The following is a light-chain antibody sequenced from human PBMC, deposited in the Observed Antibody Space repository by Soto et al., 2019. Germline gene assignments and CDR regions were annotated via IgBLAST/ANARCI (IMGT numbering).Light chain of an antibody. J-gene: IGKJ1*01. CDR2: GAS. Sequence: IVLTQSPGTLSLSPGERATLSCRASQSVSSSYLAWYQQKPGQAPRLLIYGASSTATGIQDRFSGSGSGTDFTLTISRLEPEDFAVYYCQHYGSSWTFGQGTKVDIK. CDR1: QSVSSSY. CDR3: QHYGSSWT. V-gene: IGKV3-20*01.